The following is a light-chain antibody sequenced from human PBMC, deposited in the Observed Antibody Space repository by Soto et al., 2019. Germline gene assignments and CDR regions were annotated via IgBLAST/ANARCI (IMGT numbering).Light chain of an antibody. Sequence: EIVMTQSPATLSVSPGERATLSCRASQSVGSNLAWYQQKSGQAPRLLIYSASTRATGIPARLSGSGSGTEFTLPISRLTPADFVVYYCQQYNDRPLTFGHGIRLEMK. CDR3: QQYNDRPLT. CDR1: QSVGSN. J-gene: IGKJ5*01. CDR2: SAS. V-gene: IGKV3-15*01.